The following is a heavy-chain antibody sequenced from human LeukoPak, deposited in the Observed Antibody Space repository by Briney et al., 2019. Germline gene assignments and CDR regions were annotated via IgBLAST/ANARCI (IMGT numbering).Heavy chain of an antibody. Sequence: ETLSLXXAVYXGSFSXYYWSWIRQPPGKGLEWIGEINHSGSTNYNPSLKSRVTISVDTSKNQFSLKLSSVTAADTAVYYCARRPPRIAAARGWFDPWGQGTLVTVSS. CDR1: XGSFSXYY. J-gene: IGHJ5*02. V-gene: IGHV4-34*01. D-gene: IGHD6-13*01. CDR2: INHSGST. CDR3: ARRPPRIAAARGWFDP.